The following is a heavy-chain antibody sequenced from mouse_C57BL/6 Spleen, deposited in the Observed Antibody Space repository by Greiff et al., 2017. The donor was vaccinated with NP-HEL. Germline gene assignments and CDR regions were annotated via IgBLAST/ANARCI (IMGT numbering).Heavy chain of an antibody. Sequence: VQLQQSGAELVKPGASVKLSCKASGYTFTEYTIHWVKQRSGQGLEWIGWFYPGSGSIKYNEKFKDKATLTADKSSSTVYMELSRLTSEDSAVYFCARHVPYYRNYEGGAMDYWGQGTSVTVSS. D-gene: IGHD2-5*01. V-gene: IGHV1-62-2*01. CDR2: FYPGSGSI. J-gene: IGHJ4*01. CDR3: ARHVPYYRNYEGGAMDY. CDR1: GYTFTEYT.